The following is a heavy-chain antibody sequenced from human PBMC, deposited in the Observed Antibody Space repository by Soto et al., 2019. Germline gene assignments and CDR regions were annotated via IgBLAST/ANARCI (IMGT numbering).Heavy chain of an antibody. J-gene: IGHJ4*02. CDR2: IRSKANSYAT. D-gene: IGHD3-22*01. CDR1: GFTFSGSA. CDR3: TRHRPYYYDSSGYYAYFDY. Sequence: GGSLRLSCAASGFTFSGSAMHWVRQASGKGLEWVGRIRSKANSYATAYAASVKGRFTISRDDSKNTAYLQMNSLKTEDTAVYYCTRHRPYYYDSSGYYAYFDYWGQGTLVTVSS. V-gene: IGHV3-73*01.